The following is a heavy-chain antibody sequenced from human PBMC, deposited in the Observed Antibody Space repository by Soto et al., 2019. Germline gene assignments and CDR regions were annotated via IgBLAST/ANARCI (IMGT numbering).Heavy chain of an antibody. Sequence: KQSQTLSLTCAISGDSVSSNSAAWNWIRQSPSRGLEWLGRTYYRSKWYNDYAVSVKSRITINPDTSKNQFSLQLNSVTPEDTAVYYCARVLLRVGATTGAFDIWGQGTMVTVSS. CDR3: ARVLLRVGATTGAFDI. CDR1: GDSVSSNSAA. D-gene: IGHD1-26*01. CDR2: TYYRSKWYN. V-gene: IGHV6-1*01. J-gene: IGHJ3*02.